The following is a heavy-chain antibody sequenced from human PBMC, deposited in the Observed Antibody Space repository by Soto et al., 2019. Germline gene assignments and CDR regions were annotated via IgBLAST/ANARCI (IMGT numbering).Heavy chain of an antibody. CDR3: AKDTHYDSSGYYDYDSYYNMDV. J-gene: IGHJ6*01. Sequence: GGSLRLSXAASGFTFFTYGMHWVRQAPGKGVEWAAVISYDGSNNYYADSVKGRFTISRDNAKSTLYLQMNSLRAEDTAVYYCAKDTHYDSSGYYDYDSYYNMDVWGQGTTVTVSS. CDR1: GFTFFTYG. CDR2: ISYDGSNN. V-gene: IGHV3-30*18. D-gene: IGHD3-22*01.